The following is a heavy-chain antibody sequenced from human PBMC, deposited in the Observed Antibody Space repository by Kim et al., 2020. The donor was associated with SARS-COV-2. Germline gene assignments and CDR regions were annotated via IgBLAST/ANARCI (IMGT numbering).Heavy chain of an antibody. J-gene: IGHJ6*02. CDR3: ARDHVLWFGDGVVPRRDLGGGYYYYYGMDV. V-gene: IGHV4-59*01. CDR1: GGSISSYY. D-gene: IGHD3-10*01. CDR2: IYYSGST. Sequence: SETLSLTCTVSGGSISSYYWSWIRQPPGKGLEWIGYIYYSGSTNYNPSLKSRVTISVDTSKNQFSLKLSSVTAADTAVYYCARDHVLWFGDGVVPRRDLGGGYYYYYGMDVWGQGTTVTVSS.